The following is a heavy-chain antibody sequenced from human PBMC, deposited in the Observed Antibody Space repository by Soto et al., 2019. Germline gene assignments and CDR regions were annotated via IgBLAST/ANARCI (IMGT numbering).Heavy chain of an antibody. D-gene: IGHD1-26*01. CDR1: DDSISSSGNY. CDR2: MYYSGST. V-gene: IGHV4-39*01. Sequence: SETLSLTCTVSDDSISSSGNYWVWIRQPPGKGLEWIGSMYYSGSTYYNPSLKSRVSISVETWKNQFSLKLSSVTAADTALYYCARSWDLEGFDSWGQGILVTVSS. J-gene: IGHJ4*02. CDR3: ARSWDLEGFDS.